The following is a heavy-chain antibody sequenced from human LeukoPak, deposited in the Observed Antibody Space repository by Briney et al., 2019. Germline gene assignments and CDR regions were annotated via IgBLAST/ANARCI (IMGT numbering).Heavy chain of an antibody. J-gene: IGHJ5*02. CDR2: IIPIFGRA. CDR1: GGTFSSEA. D-gene: IGHD1-1*01. CDR3: ARGETILNWFDP. V-gene: IGHV1-69*13. Sequence: EASVKVSCKTSGGTFSSEAFIWVRQAPGQGLEWMGGIIPIFGRADYAQKFQDIVTITADESTSTVYMELSSLRSEDTAVYYCARGETILNWFDPWGQGTLVTVSS.